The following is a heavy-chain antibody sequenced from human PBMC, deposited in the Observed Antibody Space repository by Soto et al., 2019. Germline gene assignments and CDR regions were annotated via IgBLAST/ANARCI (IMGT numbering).Heavy chain of an antibody. D-gene: IGHD6-13*01. Sequence: GGSLRLSCAASGFTFSSYSMNWVRQAPGKGLEWVSSISSSSGYIYYADSVKGRFTISRDNAKNSLYLQMNSLRAEDTAVYYCARERSSSWPKGVGDNWFDPWGQGTLVTVSS. V-gene: IGHV3-21*01. CDR1: GFTFSSYS. CDR3: ARERSSSWPKGVGDNWFDP. CDR2: ISSSSGYI. J-gene: IGHJ5*02.